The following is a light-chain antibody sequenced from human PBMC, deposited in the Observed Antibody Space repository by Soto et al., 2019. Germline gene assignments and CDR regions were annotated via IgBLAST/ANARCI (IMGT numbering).Light chain of an antibody. CDR2: EVN. Sequence: QSVLTQPASVSGSPGQSITISCTGTSSDVGAYTSVSWYQHHPGKAPKVIIYEVNKRPSGISNRFSGSKSVNTASLTISGLQPDDEAHYYCSSYTSDNRDYVFGTGTKVT. V-gene: IGLV2-14*01. CDR3: SSYTSDNRDYV. CDR1: SSDVGAYTS. J-gene: IGLJ1*01.